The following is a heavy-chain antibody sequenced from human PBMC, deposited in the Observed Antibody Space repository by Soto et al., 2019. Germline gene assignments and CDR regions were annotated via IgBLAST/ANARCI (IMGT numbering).Heavy chain of an antibody. V-gene: IGHV3-33*01. CDR2: IWYDGSSK. D-gene: IGHD5-12*01. CDR3: ARDGVWLRLSNRFDP. CDR1: GFTFSTYG. J-gene: IGHJ5*02. Sequence: QVQLVESGGGVVQPGRSLRLSCAASGFTFSTYGMHWVRQAPGKGLEWVAVIWYDGSSKYYADSVKGRFTISRDNSKNTLYLQMNSLRVEDTAVYYCARDGVWLRLSNRFDPWGQGTMVTVSS.